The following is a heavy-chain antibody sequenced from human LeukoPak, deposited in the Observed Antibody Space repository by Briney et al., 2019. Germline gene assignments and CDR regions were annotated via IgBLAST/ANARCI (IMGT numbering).Heavy chain of an antibody. D-gene: IGHD1-26*01. J-gene: IGHJ4*02. CDR2: IHYSGSA. V-gene: IGHV4-59*01. CDR1: GGSISGYY. CDR3: ARAPPGTLDF. Sequence: SETLSLTCSVSGGSISGYYWSWIRQPPGKGLEWIGYIHYSGSATYNLSLNSRVTISVDTSKSQLSLRLTSVTAADTAVYYCARAPPGTLDFWGQGTLVTVSS.